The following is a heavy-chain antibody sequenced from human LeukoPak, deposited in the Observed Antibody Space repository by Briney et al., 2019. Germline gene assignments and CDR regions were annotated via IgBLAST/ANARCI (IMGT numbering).Heavy chain of an antibody. CDR2: ISITGNTT. D-gene: IGHD6-19*01. CDR3: AREPGYSSGWYSDYYLDY. V-gene: IGHV3-11*04. J-gene: IGHJ4*02. Sequence: GGSLRLSCVGSGFTFSDYYMGWIRQAPGKGLDWVSYISITGNTTYYADSVKGRFTISRDNARNSLYLQMNSLRAGDTAVYYCAREPGYSSGWYSDYYLDYWGQGTLVTVSS. CDR1: GFTFSDYY.